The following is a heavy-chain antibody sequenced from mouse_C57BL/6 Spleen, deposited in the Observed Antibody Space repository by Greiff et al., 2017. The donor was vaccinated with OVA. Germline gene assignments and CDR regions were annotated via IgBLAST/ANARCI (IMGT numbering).Heavy chain of an antibody. V-gene: IGHV1-22*01. CDR2: INPNNGGT. CDR1: GYTFTDYN. CDR3: ARDYGSSYGY. J-gene: IGHJ2*01. Sequence: EVKLLESGPELVKPGASVKMSCKASGYTFTDYNMHWVKQSHGKSLEWIGYINPNNGGTSYNQKFKGKATLTVNKSSSTVYMERRSLTSEDSAVYYCARDYGSSYGYWGQGTTLTVSS. D-gene: IGHD1-1*01.